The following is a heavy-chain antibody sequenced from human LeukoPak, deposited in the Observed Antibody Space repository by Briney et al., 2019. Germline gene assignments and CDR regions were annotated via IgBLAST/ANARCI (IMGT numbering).Heavy chain of an antibody. D-gene: IGHD5-24*01. J-gene: IGHJ4*02. Sequence: NTSETLSLTCAVYGGSFSGYYWSWIRQPPGKGLEWIGEINHSGSTNYNPSLKSRVTISEDTSKNQFSLRLTSVTAADTAVYYCARGGRDGYNLAFWGQGTLVTVSS. CDR3: ARGGRDGYNLAF. CDR2: INHSGST. CDR1: GGSFSGYY. V-gene: IGHV4-34*01.